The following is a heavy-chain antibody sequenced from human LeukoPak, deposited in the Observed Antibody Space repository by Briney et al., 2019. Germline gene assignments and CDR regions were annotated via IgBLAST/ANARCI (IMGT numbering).Heavy chain of an antibody. D-gene: IGHD3-22*01. Sequence: SETLSLTCNVSGGPINNYYWGWLRQSPGKGLEWIASVYYSGSTDYNPPLKSRATISLDKSKNHFSLKLTSVTAADTAVYYCARSSEGRYYYDSSGYSYYYYYMDVWGKGTTVTISS. CDR3: ARSSEGRYYYDSSGYSYYYYYMDV. V-gene: IGHV4-59*01. CDR2: VYYSGST. J-gene: IGHJ6*03. CDR1: GGPINNYY.